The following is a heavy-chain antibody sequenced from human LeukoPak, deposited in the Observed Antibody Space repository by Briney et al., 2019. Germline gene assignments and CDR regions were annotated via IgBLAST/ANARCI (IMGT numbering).Heavy chain of an antibody. D-gene: IGHD4-11*01. CDR3: ARLAGSNYPGAFDI. CDR1: GGSISSSSYY. V-gene: IGHV4-39*01. J-gene: IGHJ3*02. CDR2: IYYSGST. Sequence: SETLSLTCTVSGGSISSSSYYWGWIRQPPGKGLEWIGSIYYSGSTYYNPSLKSRVTISADTSKNQFSLKLSSVTAADTAVYYCARLAGSNYPGAFDIWGQGTMVTVSS.